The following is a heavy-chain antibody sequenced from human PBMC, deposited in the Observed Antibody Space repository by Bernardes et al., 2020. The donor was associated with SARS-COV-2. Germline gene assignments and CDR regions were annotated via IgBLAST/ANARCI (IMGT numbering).Heavy chain of an antibody. CDR1: GFTFSSSV. D-gene: IGHD5-18*01. J-gene: IGHJ4*02. CDR2: ISTGGSTK. CDR3: EREYTYGFDS. V-gene: IGHV3-48*03. Sequence: GGSLRLSCAASGFTFSSSVMNWVRQAPGKGLEWVSYISTGGSTKYYADSVKGRFTISRDNAKNSMYLQMNSLRAEDTAVYYCEREYTYGFDSWGQGTLVTVSS.